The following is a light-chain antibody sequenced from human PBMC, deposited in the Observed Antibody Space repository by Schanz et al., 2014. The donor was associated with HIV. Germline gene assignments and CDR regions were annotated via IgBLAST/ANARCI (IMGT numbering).Light chain of an antibody. Sequence: QSALTQPASMSGSPGQSITISCTGTSGDIGPYDYVSWYQQHPGQAPKLLIYDVTDRPSGISNRFSGSKSGYTASLTISGLQAEDEADYYCSSQRSSTTYVFGTGTKLTVL. CDR2: DVT. V-gene: IGLV2-14*03. J-gene: IGLJ1*01. CDR1: SGDIGPYDY. CDR3: SSQRSSTTYV.